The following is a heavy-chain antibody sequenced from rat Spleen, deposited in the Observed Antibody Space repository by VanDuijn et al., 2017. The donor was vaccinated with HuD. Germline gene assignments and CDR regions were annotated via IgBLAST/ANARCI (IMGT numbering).Heavy chain of an antibody. Sequence: EVQLVESDGGLVQPGRSLKLSCAASGFTFSDYGVAWVRQAPTTGLEWVASITNTGGNTYYPDSVKGRFTISRDNAKNTQYLQMDSLRSEDTATYYCTRGYVMDAWGQGASVTVSS. CDR2: ITNTGGNT. CDR1: GFTFSDYG. J-gene: IGHJ4*01. CDR3: TRGYVMDA. V-gene: IGHV5S13*01.